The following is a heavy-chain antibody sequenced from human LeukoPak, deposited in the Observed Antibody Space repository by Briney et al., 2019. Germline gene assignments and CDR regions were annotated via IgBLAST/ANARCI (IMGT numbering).Heavy chain of an antibody. CDR3: AKVTYDSSGFDY. V-gene: IGHV3-7*03. J-gene: IGHJ4*02. CDR2: IKADGGEK. Sequence: GGSLRLSCAASGFTFSTYWMNWFRQTPGKGLEWVAKIKADGGEKDHVASVKGRFTISRDNSKNTLYLQMNSLRAEDTAVYYCAKVTYDSSGFDYWGQGTLVTVSS. D-gene: IGHD3-22*01. CDR1: GFTFSTYW.